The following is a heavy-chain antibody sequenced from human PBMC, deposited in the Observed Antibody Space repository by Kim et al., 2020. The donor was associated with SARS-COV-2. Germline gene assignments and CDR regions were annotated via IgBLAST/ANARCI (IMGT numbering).Heavy chain of an antibody. CDR1: GFTFSSYE. CDR2: ISNRGRTK. V-gene: IGHV3-48*03. D-gene: IGHD2-15*01. J-gene: IGHJ4*02. CDR3: ARTGSGRGKYFDY. Sequence: GGSLRLSCAASGFTFSSYEMNWVRQAPGKGLEWVSDISNRGRTKYYADSVKGRFTISRDNAKNSVYLQMNSLRAEDTAVYYCARTGSGRGKYFDYSGQGILGTVSS.